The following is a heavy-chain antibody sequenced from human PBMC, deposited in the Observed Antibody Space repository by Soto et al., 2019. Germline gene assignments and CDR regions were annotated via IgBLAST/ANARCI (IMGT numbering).Heavy chain of an antibody. J-gene: IGHJ6*02. D-gene: IGHD2-2*01. CDR2: IIPIFGTA. Sequence: SVKVSCKASGGTFSSYAISWVRQAPGQGLEWMGGIIPIFGTANYAQKFQGRVTITADKSTSTAYMELSSLRSEDTAVYYCAREVVVVPAASTSYYYYGMDVWGQGTTVTVSS. CDR1: GGTFSSYA. V-gene: IGHV1-69*06. CDR3: AREVVVVPAASTSYYYYGMDV.